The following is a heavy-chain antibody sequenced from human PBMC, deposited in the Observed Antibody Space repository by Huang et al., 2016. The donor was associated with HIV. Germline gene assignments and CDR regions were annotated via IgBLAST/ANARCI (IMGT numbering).Heavy chain of an antibody. V-gene: IGHV7-4-1*02. CDR1: GYSFTKYA. CDR2: INTISQDP. CDR3: ARVSNIFGGDYYYLDV. D-gene: IGHD3-3*02. J-gene: IGHJ6*03. Sequence: QVQLVQSASELTKPGASVKISCTASGYSFTKYAMTWVRQAPGQGLEWVGLINTISQDPAYARDFTGRFVCSLDTAVSTAFLQISNLKAEDSGVYYCARVSNIFGGDYYYLDVWGRGTAVTVSS.